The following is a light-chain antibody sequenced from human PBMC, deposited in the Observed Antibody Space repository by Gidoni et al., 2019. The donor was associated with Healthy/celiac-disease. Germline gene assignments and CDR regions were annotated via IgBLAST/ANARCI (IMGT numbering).Light chain of an antibody. J-gene: IGKJ1*01. CDR1: QSILHSNGYNY. CDR3: MQALQTPPT. Sequence: VMTPSPLSLPVTPGEPASISCRSSQSILHSNGYNYLDWYLQKPGQSPQLLIYLGSNRASGVPDRFSGSGSGTDFTLKISRVEAEDVGVYYCMQALQTPPTFGQGTKVEIK. V-gene: IGKV2-28*01. CDR2: LGS.